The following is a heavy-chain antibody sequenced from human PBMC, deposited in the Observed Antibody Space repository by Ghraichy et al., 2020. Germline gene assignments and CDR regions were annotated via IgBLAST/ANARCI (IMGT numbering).Heavy chain of an antibody. J-gene: IGHJ3*02. CDR1: GGSISSYY. CDR3: ARHYYDSSGYPDAFDI. CDR2: IYYSGST. D-gene: IGHD3-22*01. Sequence: SETLSLTCTVSGGSISSYYWSWIRQPPGKGLEWIGYIYYSGSTNYNPSLKSRVTISVDTSKNQFSLKLSPVTAADTAVYYCARHYYDSSGYPDAFDIWGQGTMVTVSS. V-gene: IGHV4-59*08.